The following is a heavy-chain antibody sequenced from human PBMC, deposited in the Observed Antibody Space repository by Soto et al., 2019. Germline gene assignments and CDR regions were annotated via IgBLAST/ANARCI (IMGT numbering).Heavy chain of an antibody. CDR3: AHLVVAGLTYYFDY. CDR2: IYWDNDK. V-gene: IGHV2-5*02. D-gene: IGHD2-15*01. Sequence: SGPTLVNPTETLTLTCTFSGFSLSSGVGVGWVRQPPGKALEWLAVIYWDNDKRSSPSLKSRLTITKDTSKNQVFLTMTNMDPVDTATYYCAHLVVAGLTYYFDYWGQGTLVTVSS. CDR1: GFSLSSGVG. J-gene: IGHJ4*02.